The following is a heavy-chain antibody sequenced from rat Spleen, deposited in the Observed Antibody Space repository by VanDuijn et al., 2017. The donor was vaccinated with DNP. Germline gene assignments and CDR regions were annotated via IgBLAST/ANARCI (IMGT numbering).Heavy chain of an antibody. J-gene: IGHJ2*01. Sequence: EVQLVESGGGLAQPGRSLKLSCAGSGFTFSDYNMAWVRQAPKKGLEWVATISYDGSSPSYRDSVRGRFTISRDNARSTLYLQMDSLRSEDTATYYCARPDYWGQGVMVTVSS. V-gene: IGHV5-7*01. CDR1: GFTFSDYN. CDR2: ISYDGSSP. CDR3: ARPDY.